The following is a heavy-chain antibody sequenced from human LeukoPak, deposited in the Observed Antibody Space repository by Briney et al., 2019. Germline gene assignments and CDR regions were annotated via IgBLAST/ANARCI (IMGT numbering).Heavy chain of an antibody. Sequence: GGFLRLSCVASGFTFSDYYMTWLRQAPGKGLEWVSGINWNGGSTGYADSVKGRFTISRDNAKNSLYLQMNSLRAEDTALYYCARHYGSGSYYSPFDYWGQGTLVTVSS. CDR1: GFTFSDYY. CDR2: INWNGGST. CDR3: ARHYGSGSYYSPFDY. D-gene: IGHD3-10*01. J-gene: IGHJ4*02. V-gene: IGHV3-20*04.